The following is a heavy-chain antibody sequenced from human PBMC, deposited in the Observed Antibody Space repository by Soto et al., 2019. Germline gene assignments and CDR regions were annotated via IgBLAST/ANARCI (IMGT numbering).Heavy chain of an antibody. J-gene: IGHJ4*02. CDR2: ISYDGSNK. V-gene: IGHV3-30-3*01. CDR1: GFSFSRYA. CDR3: ARGVQGYCISGSCYNDY. Sequence: QVHLVESGGGVVQPGTSLRLSCAASGFSFSRYAIHWVRQAPGKGLEWVAVISYDGSNKYYADSVKGRFTISRDNSTNTLDLQMNSLRAEDTAGYYCARGVQGYCISGSCYNDYCGQGGLVAVSS. D-gene: IGHD2-15*01.